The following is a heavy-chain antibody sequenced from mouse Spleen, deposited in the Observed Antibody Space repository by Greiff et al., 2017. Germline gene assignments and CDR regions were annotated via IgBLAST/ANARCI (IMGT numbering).Heavy chain of an antibody. CDR3: AIFYTWYFDV. Sequence: QVHVKQPGAELVRPGSSVKLSCKASGYTFTSYWMDWVKQRPGQGLEWIGNIYPSDSETHYNQKFKDKATLTVDKSSSTAYMQLSSLTSEDSAVYYCAIFYTWYFDVWGAGTTVTVSS. CDR2: IYPSDSET. V-gene: IGHV1-61*01. CDR1: GYTFTSYW. D-gene: IGHD2-12*01. J-gene: IGHJ1*01.